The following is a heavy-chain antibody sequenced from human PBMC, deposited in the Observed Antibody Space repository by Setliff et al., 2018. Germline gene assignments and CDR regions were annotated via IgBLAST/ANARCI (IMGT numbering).Heavy chain of an antibody. D-gene: IGHD2-21*01. CDR1: GFTFSNYW. V-gene: IGHV3-7*01. Sequence: GSLRLSCAASGFTFSNYWMSWVRQAPGKGLECVANTKTDGSDKYYVDSVKGRFTISRDNAKNSLYLQMNSLRAEDTAVYYCASTASCSYWGQGTLVTV. CDR3: ASTASCSY. J-gene: IGHJ4*02. CDR2: TKTDGSDK.